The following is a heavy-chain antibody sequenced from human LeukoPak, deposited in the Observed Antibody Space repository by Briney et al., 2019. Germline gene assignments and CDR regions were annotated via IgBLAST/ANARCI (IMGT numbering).Heavy chain of an antibody. CDR2: IYYTGGT. J-gene: IGHJ4*02. D-gene: IGHD6-19*01. CDR3: AKYGNSGWVIDD. V-gene: IGHV4-59*08. Sequence: PSETLSLTCTVSGGSIGSNYWTWIRQPPGKGLEYIGYIYYTGGTNYNPSLKSRVTISVDTSKNQFSLKLSSVTAADTAVYFCAKYGNSGWVIDDWGQGTLVTVSS. CDR1: GGSIGSNY.